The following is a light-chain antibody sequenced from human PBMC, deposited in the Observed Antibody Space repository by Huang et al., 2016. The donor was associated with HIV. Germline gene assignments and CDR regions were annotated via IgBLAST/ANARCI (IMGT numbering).Light chain of an antibody. Sequence: EIVMTQSPAALSVSPGERATLSCRASQSIKSNLAWYQQRPGQAPRLIVYGAATRANGIPARFSGSGSGTEFTLTISSLQSEDFVVYYCQQYNNWPETFGHGTKVEIK. V-gene: IGKV3-15*01. CDR2: GAA. CDR1: QSIKSN. CDR3: QQYNNWPET. J-gene: IGKJ1*01.